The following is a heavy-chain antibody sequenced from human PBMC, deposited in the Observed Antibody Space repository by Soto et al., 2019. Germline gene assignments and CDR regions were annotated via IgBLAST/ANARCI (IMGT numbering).Heavy chain of an antibody. CDR3: ARPLVVPAATWFDP. CDR2: ISSSSSTI. V-gene: IGHV3-48*02. D-gene: IGHD2-2*01. Sequence: GGSLRLSCAASGFTFSSYSMNWVRQAPGKGLEWVSCISSSSSTIYYADSVKGRFTISRDNAKNSLYLQMNSLRDEDTAVYYCARPLVVPAATWFDPWGQGTLVTVSS. CDR1: GFTFSSYS. J-gene: IGHJ5*02.